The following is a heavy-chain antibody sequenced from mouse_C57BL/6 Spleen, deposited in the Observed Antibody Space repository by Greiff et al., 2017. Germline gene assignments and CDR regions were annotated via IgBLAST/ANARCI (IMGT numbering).Heavy chain of an antibody. CDR3: ARPIYDGNYCDLDY. CDR1: GYTFTGYY. Sequence: QVQLQQSGTELVKPGASVKLSCKASGYTFTGYYMHWVKQRPGQSLEWIGDINPSNGGTNYNKKFKTKATLTVDKSSSTAYMQLNSLTSEDSAVYYCARPIYDGNYCDLDYWGQGTTVTVSS. D-gene: IGHD2-1*01. V-gene: IGHV1-53*01. J-gene: IGHJ4*01. CDR2: INPSNGGT.